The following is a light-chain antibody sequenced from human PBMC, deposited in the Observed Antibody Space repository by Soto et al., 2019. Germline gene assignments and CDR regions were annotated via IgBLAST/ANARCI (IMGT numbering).Light chain of an antibody. CDR3: QQFVPAPPSP. Sequence: EIVLTQSPGTLSLSPGERATLSCRASQSVSSIYFAWYQQKPGQAPRLLIYGASSRATGIPDRFSGSGSGTDFTLTISRLEPEDFAVYYCQQFVPAPPSPFGQGPRLQIK. CDR1: QSVSSIY. CDR2: GAS. V-gene: IGKV3-20*01. J-gene: IGKJ5*01.